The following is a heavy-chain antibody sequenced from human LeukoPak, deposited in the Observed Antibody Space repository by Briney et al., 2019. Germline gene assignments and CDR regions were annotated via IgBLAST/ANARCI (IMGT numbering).Heavy chain of an antibody. D-gene: IGHD2-21*01. CDR2: IYTSEKI. V-gene: IGHV4-39*07. Sequence: PSETLSLTCSVSGDLFTNRPQYWAWIRQPAGKGLEYIGSIYTSEKIYYNPSLQTRVTISADMSKKQFSLKVFSLTAADTAVYYCARGVSTRDSRSWFDSWGQGTLVTVSS. CDR1: GDLFTNRPQY. CDR3: ARGVSTRDSRSWFDS. J-gene: IGHJ5*01.